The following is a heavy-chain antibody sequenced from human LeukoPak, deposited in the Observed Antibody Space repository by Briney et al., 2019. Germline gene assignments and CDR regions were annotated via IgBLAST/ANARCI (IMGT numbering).Heavy chain of an antibody. CDR3: ARAQHYYDSSGYNY. J-gene: IGHJ4*02. D-gene: IGHD3-22*01. V-gene: IGHV1-69*04. CDR2: IIPILGIA. CDR1: GGTLSSYA. Sequence: ASVKVSCKASGGTLSSYAISWVRQAPGQGLEWMGRIIPILGIANYAQKFQGRVTITADKSTSTAYMELSSLRSADTAVYYCARAQHYYDSSGYNYWGQGTLVTVSS.